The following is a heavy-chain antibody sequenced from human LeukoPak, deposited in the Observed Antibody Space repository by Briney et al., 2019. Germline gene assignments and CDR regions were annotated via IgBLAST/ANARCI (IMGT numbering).Heavy chain of an antibody. D-gene: IGHD6-6*01. CDR2: INPSGGST. V-gene: IGHV1-46*01. CDR3: AREAHAYYYMDV. CDR1: GGTFSSYA. J-gene: IGHJ6*03. Sequence: ASVKVSCKASGGTFSSYAIIWVRQAPGQGLEWMGIINPSGGSTSYAQKFQGRVTMTRDMSTSTVYMELSSLRSEDTAVYYCAREAHAYYYMDVWGKGTTVTVSS.